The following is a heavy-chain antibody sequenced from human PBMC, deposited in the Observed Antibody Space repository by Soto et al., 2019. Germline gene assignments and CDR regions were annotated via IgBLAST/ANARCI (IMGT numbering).Heavy chain of an antibody. V-gene: IGHV1-69*12. J-gene: IGHJ5*02. CDR3: ARDGDPGYTFWSGPLGGGSFDP. D-gene: IGHD3-3*01. CDR1: GGTFGNTA. CDR2: IVPMFGTA. Sequence: QVQLVQSGAEVKKPGSSVNVSCKTSGGTFGNTAVTWVRQAPGQGLEWMGGIVPMFGTANYAQKFQGRVTITEDESTNTAYMELRSLRSDDTAVYYCARDGDPGYTFWSGPLGGGSFDPGGQGTLVSVSS.